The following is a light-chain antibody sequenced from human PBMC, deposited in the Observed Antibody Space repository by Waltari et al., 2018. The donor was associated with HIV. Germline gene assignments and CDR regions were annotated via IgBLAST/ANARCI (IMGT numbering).Light chain of an antibody. Sequence: QSALTQHPPVPGPPGQPITISCPGTHSDFTHYNGASWYQPDPDTAPVLIIYNVHVRPSGLSPRFSGSKSGNTATLTISGLQPADEAHYYCSSNTYNIIFFGGGTKVTVL. CDR2: NVH. CDR1: HSDFTHYNG. V-gene: IGLV2-14*01. J-gene: IGLJ2*01. CDR3: SSNTYNIIF.